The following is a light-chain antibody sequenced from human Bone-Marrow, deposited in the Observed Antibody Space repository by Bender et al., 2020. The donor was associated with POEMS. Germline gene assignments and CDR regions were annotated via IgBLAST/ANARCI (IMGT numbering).Light chain of an antibody. J-gene: IGLJ1*01. V-gene: IGLV3-21*02. CDR1: NIGSQS. CDR2: DNN. CDR3: QVWDTSGDQGV. Sequence: SYVLTQPPSVSVAPGEKARITCEGNNIGSQSVHWYQQKPGQAPVLAVYDNNDRPSGIPERFSGSNSGNTATLTINRVEAGDEADYYCQVWDTSGDQGVFGSGTTVTVL.